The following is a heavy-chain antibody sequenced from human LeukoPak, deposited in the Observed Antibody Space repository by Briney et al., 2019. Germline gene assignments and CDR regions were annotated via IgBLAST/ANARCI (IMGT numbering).Heavy chain of an antibody. V-gene: IGHV4-59*01. CDR2: IYYSGST. CDR1: GGFISSYY. Sequence: PSETLSLTCTVSGGFISSYYWSWIRQPPGKGLEWIGYIYYSGSTNYNPSLKSRVTISVDTSKNQFSLKLSSVTAADTAVYYCARGGGSYSGPFDYWGQGTLVTVSS. D-gene: IGHD1-26*01. CDR3: ARGGGSYSGPFDY. J-gene: IGHJ4*02.